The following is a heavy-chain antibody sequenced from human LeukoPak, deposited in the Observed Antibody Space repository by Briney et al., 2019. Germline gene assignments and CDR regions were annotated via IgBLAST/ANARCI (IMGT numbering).Heavy chain of an antibody. Sequence: GRSLRLSCAASGFTFSSYAMHWVRQAPGKGLEWVAVISYDGSNKYYADPVKGRFTISRDNSKNTLYLQMNSLRAEDTAVYYCASSIRSSSWYFDYWGQGTLVTVSS. CDR1: GFTFSSYA. CDR3: ASSIRSSSWYFDY. V-gene: IGHV3-30*04. CDR2: ISYDGSNK. J-gene: IGHJ4*02. D-gene: IGHD6-13*01.